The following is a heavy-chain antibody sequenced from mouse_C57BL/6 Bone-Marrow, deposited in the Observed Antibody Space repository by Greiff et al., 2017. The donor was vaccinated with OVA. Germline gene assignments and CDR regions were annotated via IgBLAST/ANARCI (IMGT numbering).Heavy chain of an antibody. CDR2: FHPYNDDT. J-gene: IGHJ4*01. V-gene: IGHV1-47*01. Sequence: VKLMESGAELVKPGASVKMSCKASGYTFTTYPIEWMKQNHGKSLEWIGNFHPYNDDTKYNEKFKGKATLTVEKSSSTVYLELSRLTSDDSAVYYCARSYYDYADYAMDYWGQGTSVTVSS. D-gene: IGHD2-4*01. CDR3: ARSYYDYADYAMDY. CDR1: GYTFTTYP.